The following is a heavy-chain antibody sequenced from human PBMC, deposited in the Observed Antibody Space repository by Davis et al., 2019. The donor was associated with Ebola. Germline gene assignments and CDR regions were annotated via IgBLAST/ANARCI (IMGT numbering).Heavy chain of an antibody. V-gene: IGHV3-11*01. CDR2: ISSSGSTI. CDR3: ARASGWYGYEFDY. CDR1: GFTFSDYY. J-gene: IGHJ4*02. Sequence: GESLKISCAASGFTFSDYYMSWIRQAPGKGLEWVSYISSSGSTIYYADSVKGQFTISRDNAKNSLYLQMNSLRAEDTAVYYCARASGWYGYEFDYWGQGTLVTVSS. D-gene: IGHD6-19*01.